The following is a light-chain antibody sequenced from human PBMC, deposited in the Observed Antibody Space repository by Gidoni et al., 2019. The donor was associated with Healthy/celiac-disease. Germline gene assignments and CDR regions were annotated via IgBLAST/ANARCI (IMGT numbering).Light chain of an antibody. CDR2: DAS. CDR1: QSVSSY. Sequence: ESVLTQSTATLSFAPGERATLSCRASQSVSSYLAWYQQKPGQAPRLLIYDASNRATGIPARFSGSGSGTDFTLTISSLEPEDFAVYYCQQRSNWPLLTFGQXTQLEIK. CDR3: QQRSNWPLLT. J-gene: IGKJ2*01. V-gene: IGKV3-11*01.